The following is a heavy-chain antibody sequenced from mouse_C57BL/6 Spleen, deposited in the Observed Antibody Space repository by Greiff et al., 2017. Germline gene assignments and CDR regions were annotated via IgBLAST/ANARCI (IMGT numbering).Heavy chain of an antibody. CDR1: GYTFTSYW. CDR3: ARSTMDFYYFDY. CDR2: IDPSDSYT. J-gene: IGHJ2*01. D-gene: IGHD2-1*01. V-gene: IGHV1-50*01. Sequence: VKLQQPGAELVKPGASVKLSCKASGYTFTSYWMQWVKQRPGQGLEWIGEIDPSDSYTNYNQKFKGKATLTVDTSSSTAYMQLSSLTSEDSAVYYCARSTMDFYYFDYWGQGTTLTVSS.